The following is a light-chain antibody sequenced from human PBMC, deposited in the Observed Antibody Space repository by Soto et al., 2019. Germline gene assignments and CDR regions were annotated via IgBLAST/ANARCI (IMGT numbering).Light chain of an antibody. CDR2: EVN. Sequence: QSEMTKTVSLYGLPVQSITLSCTGTSTDIGAYDYVAWFQQHPGKAPILMIAEVNNRPSGVSNRFSGSKSGNTAYLTISGLQVEDEAEYFFFSFTTTSTHFFGTGIKVTVL. V-gene: IGLV2-14*01. J-gene: IGLJ1*01. CDR1: STDIGAYDY. CDR3: FSFTTTSTHF.